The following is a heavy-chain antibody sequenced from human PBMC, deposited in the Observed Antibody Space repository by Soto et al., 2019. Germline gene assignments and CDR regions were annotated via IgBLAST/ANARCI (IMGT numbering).Heavy chain of an antibody. Sequence: SETLSLTCTVSGGSLNSYYWTWIRQSPGKGLEWIGYVSSTGSTNYNPSLKSRVILSLDTSTSEVSLSLTSVAAADAAVYFCARFSPPRKSYDSNPGWFDPWGQGIMVT. CDR2: VSSTGST. CDR1: GGSLNSYY. J-gene: IGHJ5*02. CDR3: ARFSPPRKSYDSNPGWFDP. D-gene: IGHD3-22*01. V-gene: IGHV4-59*01.